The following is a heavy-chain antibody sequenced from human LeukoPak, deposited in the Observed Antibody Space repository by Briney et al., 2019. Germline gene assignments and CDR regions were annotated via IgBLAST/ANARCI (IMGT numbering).Heavy chain of an antibody. V-gene: IGHV4-59*01. Sequence: PSETLSLTCTVSGGSFSSYYRSWIRQPPGKGLEWIGYIYYSGSTNYNPSLKSRVTISVDTSKNQFFLKLSSVTAADTAVYYCARGSTVTRDWGQGTLVTVSS. CDR2: IYYSGST. CDR1: GGSFSSYY. J-gene: IGHJ4*02. CDR3: ARGSTVTRD. D-gene: IGHD4-17*01.